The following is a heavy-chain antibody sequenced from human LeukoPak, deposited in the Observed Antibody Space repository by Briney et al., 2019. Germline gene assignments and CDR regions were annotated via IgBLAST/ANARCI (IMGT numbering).Heavy chain of an antibody. V-gene: IGHV3-53*01. D-gene: IGHD3-9*01. CDR3: AKDMRFDWTPYYFDY. Sequence: PGGSLRLSCAASGFTVSSKYMSWVCQAPGKGLEWVSVIYSGGSTYYADSVKGRFTISRDNSKNTLYLQMNSLRAEDTAVYYCAKDMRFDWTPYYFDYWGQGTLVTVSS. CDR2: IYSGGST. J-gene: IGHJ4*02. CDR1: GFTVSSKY.